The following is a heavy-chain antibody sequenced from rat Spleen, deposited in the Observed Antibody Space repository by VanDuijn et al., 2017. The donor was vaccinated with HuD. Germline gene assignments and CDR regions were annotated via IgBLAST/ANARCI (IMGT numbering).Heavy chain of an antibody. Sequence: EVQLVESGGGLVQPGRSLKLSCVASGFTFNNYDMAWVRQAPTKGLEWVASISTSGGSTYYRDSVKGRFTISRDNPKSTLSLQMDSLRSEDTATYYCTTTWNFDYWGQGVMVTVSS. J-gene: IGHJ2*01. CDR2: ISTSGGST. CDR1: GFTFNNYD. V-gene: IGHV5-27*01. CDR3: TTTWNFDY.